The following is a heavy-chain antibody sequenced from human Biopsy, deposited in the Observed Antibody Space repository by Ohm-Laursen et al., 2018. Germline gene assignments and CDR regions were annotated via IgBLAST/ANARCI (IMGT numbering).Heavy chain of an antibody. V-gene: IGHV4-39*01. Sequence: SDTLSLTCTVSGGSVSSNVHYWAWIRRPPGKGLECIGTVFHSGITFYNPSLKSRVTISIDTSKNQFSLNLSSVTAADTAVYYCARHPTGFWFDPWGQGTLVTVSS. CDR1: GGSVSSNVHY. J-gene: IGHJ5*02. CDR3: ARHPTGFWFDP. CDR2: VFHSGIT.